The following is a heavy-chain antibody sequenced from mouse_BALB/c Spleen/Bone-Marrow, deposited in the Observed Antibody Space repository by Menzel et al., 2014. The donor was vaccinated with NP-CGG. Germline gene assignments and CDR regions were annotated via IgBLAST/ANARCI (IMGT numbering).Heavy chain of an antibody. V-gene: IGHV1-54*01. D-gene: IGHD1-1*01. Sequence: QVHLKESGAELVRPGTSVKVSCKASGYAFTNYWIEWIKQRPGQGLEWIGVINPGSGGINYNEKFKGKATLTADKSSSTAYMQLSSLTSDDSAVYFCARELVRGMDYWGQGTSVTVSS. CDR3: ARELVRGMDY. CDR1: GYAFTNYW. J-gene: IGHJ4*01. CDR2: INPGSGGI.